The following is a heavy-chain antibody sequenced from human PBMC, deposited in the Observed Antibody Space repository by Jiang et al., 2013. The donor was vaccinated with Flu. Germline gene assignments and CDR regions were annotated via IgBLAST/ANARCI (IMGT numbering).Heavy chain of an antibody. V-gene: IGHV2-26*01. CDR1: GFSLSNSRMG. CDR3: ARNYYYDSGAADFDF. CDR2: IFSNDEK. J-gene: IGHJ4*02. D-gene: IGHD3-22*01. Sequence: KPTQTLTLTCTVSGFSLSNSRMGVSWVRQPPGKALEWLAHIFSNDEKSYSTSLRSRLTISKDTSKSQVVLTLTNLDPMDTATYYCARNYYYDSGAADFDFWGPGTLVTVSS.